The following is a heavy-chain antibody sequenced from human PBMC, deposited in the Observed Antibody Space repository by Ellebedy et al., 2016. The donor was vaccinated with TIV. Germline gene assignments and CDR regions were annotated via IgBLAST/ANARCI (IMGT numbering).Heavy chain of an antibody. V-gene: IGHV3-49*04. CDR2: IKSKTDGGTT. Sequence: GGSLRLSCAASGFTFDDYGMSWVRQAPGKGLEWVGRIKSKTDGGTTEYAASVKGRFTISRDDSKSIAYLQMNSLKTKDTAVYYCTRETVNGASFDYWGQGDLVSVSS. J-gene: IGHJ4*02. CDR1: GFTFDDYG. CDR3: TRETVNGASFDY. D-gene: IGHD4-17*01.